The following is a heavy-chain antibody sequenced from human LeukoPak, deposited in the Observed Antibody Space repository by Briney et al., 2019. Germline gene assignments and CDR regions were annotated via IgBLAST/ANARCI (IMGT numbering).Heavy chain of an antibody. V-gene: IGHV4-39*01. CDR3: ARRGHSIA. CDR2: IYYSGST. Sequence: PSETLSLTCTVSGGSISGSSYYWGWIRQPPGKGLEWIGSIYYSGSTYYNPSLKSRVTISVDTSKNQFSLKLNSVTATDTAMYYCARRGHSIAWGQGTLVTVSS. CDR1: GGSISGSSYY. J-gene: IGHJ4*02. D-gene: IGHD2/OR15-2a*01.